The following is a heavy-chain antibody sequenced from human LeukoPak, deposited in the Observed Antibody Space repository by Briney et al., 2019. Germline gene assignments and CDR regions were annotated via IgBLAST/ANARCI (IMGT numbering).Heavy chain of an antibody. CDR3: ARVRARGSAPDY. CDR2: IYTSGST. CDR1: GGSISSYY. D-gene: IGHD6-25*01. V-gene: IGHV4-4*07. Sequence: SETLSLTCTVSGGSISSYYWSWIRQPAGKGLEWIGRIYTSGSTNYNPSLKSRVTMSVDTSKNQFSLKLGSVTAADTAVYYCARVRARGSAPDYWGQGTLVTVSS. J-gene: IGHJ4*02.